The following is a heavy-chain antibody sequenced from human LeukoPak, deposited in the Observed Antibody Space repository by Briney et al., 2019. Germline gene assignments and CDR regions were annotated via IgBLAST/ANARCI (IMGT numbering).Heavy chain of an antibody. J-gene: IGHJ5*02. CDR3: ARDFFHTDSSTNWSDP. CDR1: GYTFTSYY. V-gene: IGHV1-46*01. Sequence: ASVKVSCKASGYTFTSYYMHWVRQAPGQGLEWMGIINPSGGSTSYAQKFQGRVTITTDESTSTAYMELSSLRSEDTAVYYCARDFFHTDSSTNWSDPWGQGTLVTVSS. D-gene: IGHD6-13*01. CDR2: INPSGGST.